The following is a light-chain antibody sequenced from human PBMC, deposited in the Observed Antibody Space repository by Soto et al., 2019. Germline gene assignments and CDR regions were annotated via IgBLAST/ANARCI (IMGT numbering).Light chain of an antibody. J-gene: IGKJ1*01. CDR3: HQYGSSSWT. Sequence: ELVLTQSPATLSVSPGERATLSCRASQSVSSNLAWYQQKPGQAPRLLIYGASSRATGIPDRFSGSGSGTDFTLTISRLEPEDFAVYYCHQYGSSSWTFGQGTKVDIK. CDR1: QSVSSN. CDR2: GAS. V-gene: IGKV3-20*01.